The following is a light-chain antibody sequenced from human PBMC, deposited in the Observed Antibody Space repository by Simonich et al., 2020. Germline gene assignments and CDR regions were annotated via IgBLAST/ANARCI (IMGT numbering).Light chain of an antibody. CDR3: CSYAGSSTWV. J-gene: IGLJ3*02. Sequence: QLVLTQSPSASASLGASVKLTCTLSSGHSSYAIAWHQQQPEKGPRYLMKINSDGSHSKGDGIPDRFSGSSSGAERYLTISSLQSEDEADYYCCSYAGSSTWVFGGGTKLTVL. CDR2: INSDGSH. CDR1: SGHSSYA. V-gene: IGLV4-69*01.